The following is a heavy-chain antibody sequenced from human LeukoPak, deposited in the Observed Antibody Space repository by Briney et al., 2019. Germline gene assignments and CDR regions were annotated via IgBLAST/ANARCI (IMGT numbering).Heavy chain of an antibody. V-gene: IGHV3-7*01. CDR2: IKQDGSDK. J-gene: IGHJ5*02. CDR3: ARGADGVSSNSRGWFDP. Sequence: GGSLRLSCAASGFTFSSYWMSWVRQAPGKGLEWVAIIKQDGSDKYYMDSVKGRFTISRDNARNSLYLQMNTLRAEDTAVCSCARGADGVSSNSRGWFDPWGQGTLVTVSS. CDR1: GFTFSSYW. D-gene: IGHD2-15*01.